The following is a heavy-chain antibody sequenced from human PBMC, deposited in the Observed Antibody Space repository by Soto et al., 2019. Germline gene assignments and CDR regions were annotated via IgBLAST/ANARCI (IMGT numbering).Heavy chain of an antibody. J-gene: IGHJ5*02. CDR3: AKVPLRGPVSNGFDP. Sequence: PGGSLRLSCAASGFTFSTYSMNWVRQAPGKGLEWVSYISSSSSTIFYTDSVKGRFTVSRDNAKNSLYLQMNSLRAEDTAVYYCAKVPLRGPVSNGFDPWGQGTLVTASS. V-gene: IGHV3-48*01. CDR2: ISSSSSTI. D-gene: IGHD3-16*01. CDR1: GFTFSTYS.